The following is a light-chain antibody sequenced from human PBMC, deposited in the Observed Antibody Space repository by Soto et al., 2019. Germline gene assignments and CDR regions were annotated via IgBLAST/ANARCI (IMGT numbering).Light chain of an antibody. J-gene: IGKJ5*01. Sequence: EIVMTQSPATLSVSPGERATLSCRASQSISNNLAWYQQKPGQAPRLLIYGASTRATGFPDRFSGSGSGTEFTLTISSLHSEDFAVYYCQQYYDWPITFGQGTRLEIK. CDR3: QQYYDWPIT. V-gene: IGKV3-15*01. CDR2: GAS. CDR1: QSISNN.